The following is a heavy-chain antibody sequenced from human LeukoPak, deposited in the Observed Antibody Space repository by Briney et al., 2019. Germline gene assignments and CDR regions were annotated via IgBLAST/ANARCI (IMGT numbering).Heavy chain of an antibody. D-gene: IGHD3-3*01. Sequence: SETLSLTCTVSGGSISSYYWSWIRQPPGKGLEWIGYIYYSGSTSYNPSLKSRVTISVDTSKNQFSLKLSSVTAADTAVYYCARDVGITIFGVADDAFDIWGQGTMVTVSS. CDR1: GGSISSYY. CDR2: IYYSGST. V-gene: IGHV4-59*01. J-gene: IGHJ3*02. CDR3: ARDVGITIFGVADDAFDI.